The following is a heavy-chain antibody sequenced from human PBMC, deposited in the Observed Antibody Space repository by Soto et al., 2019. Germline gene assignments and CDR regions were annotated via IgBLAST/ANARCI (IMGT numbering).Heavy chain of an antibody. Sequence: GGSLRLSCATSGFTVSSSYMSWGRQAPGMGLEWVSVILTGGGTHYADSVKGRFTVSRDNSQNTVYLQMNNLRGEDTATYYCARGYWRLGESYYFDSWGQGTLVTVSS. CDR3: ARGYWRLGESYYFDS. D-gene: IGHD3-16*01. CDR2: ILTGGGT. CDR1: GFTVSSSY. V-gene: IGHV3-53*01. J-gene: IGHJ4*02.